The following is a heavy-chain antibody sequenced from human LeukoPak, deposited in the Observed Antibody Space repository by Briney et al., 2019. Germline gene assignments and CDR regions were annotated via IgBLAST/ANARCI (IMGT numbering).Heavy chain of an antibody. CDR3: ASSPGIAAAGGTYYYYYYMDV. CDR2: ISPSGGST. V-gene: IGHV1-46*01. Sequence: GASVTVSCKAFGYTFTSNYMHWVRQAPGQGPEWMGVISPSGGSTTYAQKFQGRVTLTRDMSTSTDYLELSSLRSEDTAVYYCASSPGIAAAGGTYYYYYYMDVWGKGTTVTVSS. CDR1: GYTFTSNY. D-gene: IGHD6-13*01. J-gene: IGHJ6*03.